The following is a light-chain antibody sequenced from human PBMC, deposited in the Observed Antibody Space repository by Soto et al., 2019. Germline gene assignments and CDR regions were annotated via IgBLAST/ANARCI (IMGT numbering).Light chain of an antibody. CDR2: GAS. V-gene: IGKV3-20*01. Sequence: EVVLTQSAGTLSLSPVEIATLSCSASQSVRSNFLAWYQQKPGQAPRLLIYGASNRATGIPDRFSGSGSGTDFTLKITRLEAEDFAVYYCMRDDRLPTFGQGTKVDIK. CDR3: MRDDRLPT. J-gene: IGKJ1*01. CDR1: QSVRSNF.